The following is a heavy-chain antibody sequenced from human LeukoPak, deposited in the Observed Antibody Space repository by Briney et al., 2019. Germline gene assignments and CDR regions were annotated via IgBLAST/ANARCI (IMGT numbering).Heavy chain of an antibody. Sequence: PSETLSLTCTVSGYSISSGYYWGWIRQPPGKGLEWIGSIYYSGSTYYNPSLKSRVTISVDTSKNQFSLKLSSVTAADTAVYYCARLGSSTSRYWDYWGQGTLVTVSS. V-gene: IGHV4-38-2*02. D-gene: IGHD2-2*01. J-gene: IGHJ4*02. CDR2: IYYSGST. CDR1: GYSISSGYY. CDR3: ARLGSSTSRYWDY.